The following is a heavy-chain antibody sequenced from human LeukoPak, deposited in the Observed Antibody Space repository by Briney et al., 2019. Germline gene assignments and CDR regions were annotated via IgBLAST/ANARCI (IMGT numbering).Heavy chain of an antibody. CDR3: ARESSLFSWFDP. CDR2: IIPIFGTA. D-gene: IGHD2-21*01. CDR1: GYTFTGYY. V-gene: IGHV1-69*13. J-gene: IGHJ5*02. Sequence: ASVKVSCKASGYTFTGYYMHWVRQAPGQGLEWMGGIIPIFGTANYAQKFQGRVTITADESTSTAYMELSSLRSEDTAVYYCARESSLFSWFDPWGQGTLVTVSS.